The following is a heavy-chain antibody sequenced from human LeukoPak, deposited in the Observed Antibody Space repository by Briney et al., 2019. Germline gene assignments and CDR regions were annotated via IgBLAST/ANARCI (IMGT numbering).Heavy chain of an antibody. Sequence: ASVKVSCKASGYTFTNYAMHWVRQAPGQRLEWMGWNNAGNGNTKYSQKFQGRVTITRDTSASTAYMELSSLRSEDTAVYYCAREGCSSTSCYFDPWGQGTLVTVSS. J-gene: IGHJ5*02. V-gene: IGHV1-3*01. CDR1: GYTFTNYA. CDR2: NNAGNGNT. CDR3: AREGCSSTSCYFDP. D-gene: IGHD2-2*01.